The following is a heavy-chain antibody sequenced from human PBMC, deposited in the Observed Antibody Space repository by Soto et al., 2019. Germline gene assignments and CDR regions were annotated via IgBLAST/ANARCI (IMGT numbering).Heavy chain of an antibody. J-gene: IGHJ6*04. CDR2: IIGSGGSA. CDR1: GFTFSSYA. D-gene: IGHD3-9*01. CDR3: ARHILITILGYYYGMYV. V-gene: IGHV3-23*01. Sequence: EVRLLESGGGLVQPGGPLRLSCAASGFTFSSYAMSWVRQAPGKGLEWVSTIIGSGGSANYADSVKGRFTISRDSSKNTLYLQMNSPIADVTAVYYCARHILITILGYYYGMYVWGKGTTVTVSS.